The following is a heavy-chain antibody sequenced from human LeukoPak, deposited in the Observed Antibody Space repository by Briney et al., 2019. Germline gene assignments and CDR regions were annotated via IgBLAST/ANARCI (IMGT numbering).Heavy chain of an antibody. CDR1: GFTFDYYA. Sequence: GGSLRLSCAASGFTFDYYAMHWVPQAPGKVLEWVSLIRGDGGSTYYADSVKRRLTIPRDNSKNSLYLQMNSLRTEDTALYYCAKDGGGRYSGYDSTFDYWGQGTLVTVSS. CDR3: AKDGGGRYSGYDSTFDY. J-gene: IGHJ4*02. CDR2: IRGDGGST. V-gene: IGHV3-43*02. D-gene: IGHD5-12*01.